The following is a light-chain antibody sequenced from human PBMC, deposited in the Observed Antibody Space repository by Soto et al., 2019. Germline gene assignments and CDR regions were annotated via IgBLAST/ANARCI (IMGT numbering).Light chain of an antibody. J-gene: IGKJ4*01. CDR1: QTATNY. CDR3: QQSYSPLT. CDR2: AAS. Sequence: DIQMTQSPSFLSASVGDTVTITCRASQTATNYLNWYQQRPGKPPKLLIYAASTLQIGVPSRFRGSGSGTDFTLTITSLQAEDVANYFCQQSYSPLTFGGGTKVEIQ. V-gene: IGKV1-39*01.